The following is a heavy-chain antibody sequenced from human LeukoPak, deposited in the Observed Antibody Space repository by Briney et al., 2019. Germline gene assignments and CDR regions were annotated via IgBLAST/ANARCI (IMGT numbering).Heavy chain of an antibody. CDR3: ARDPVTTFLHGMDV. CDR2: INPNSGGT. Sequence: ASVKVSCKASGYIFSTYGISWVRQAPGQGLEWMGWINPNSGGTNYAQKFQGRVTMTRDTSISTAYMELSRLRSDDTAVYYCARDPVTTFLHGMDVWGQGTTVTVSS. J-gene: IGHJ6*02. CDR1: GYIFSTYG. V-gene: IGHV1-2*02. D-gene: IGHD4-17*01.